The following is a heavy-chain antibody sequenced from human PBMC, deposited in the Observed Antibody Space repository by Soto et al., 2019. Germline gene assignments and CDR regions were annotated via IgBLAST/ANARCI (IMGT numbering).Heavy chain of an antibody. V-gene: IGHV3-23*01. J-gene: IGHJ5*02. CDR2: ISGSGGAT. Sequence: GGSLRLSCAASGFTFSSYAMSWVRQAPGKGLEWVTAISGSGGATYYADSVKGRFTISRDNSKNTLYLQMNSLRAEDTAIYYCANQGSSWYNWFDPWGQGSLVTVSS. CDR1: GFTFSSYA. CDR3: ANQGSSWYNWFDP. D-gene: IGHD6-13*01.